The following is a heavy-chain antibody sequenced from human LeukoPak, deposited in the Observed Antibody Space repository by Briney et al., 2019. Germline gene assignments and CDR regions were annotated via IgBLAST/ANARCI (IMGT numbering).Heavy chain of an antibody. V-gene: IGHV3-11*01. CDR1: GFTFSDYY. Sequence: PGGSLRLSCAASGFTFSDYYMGWIRQAPGKGLEWVSYISSSGSTIYYADSVKGRFTISRDNAKNSLYLQMNSLRAEDTAVYYCARLGHSSGYYYYYYYYMDVWGKGTTVTISS. CDR3: ARLGHSSGYYYYYYYYMDV. CDR2: ISSSGSTI. J-gene: IGHJ6*03. D-gene: IGHD3-22*01.